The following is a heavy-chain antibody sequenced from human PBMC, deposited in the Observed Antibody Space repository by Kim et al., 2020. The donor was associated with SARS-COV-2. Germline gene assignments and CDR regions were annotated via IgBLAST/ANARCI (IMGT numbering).Heavy chain of an antibody. CDR1: GGSISSGGYY. V-gene: IGHV4-31*03. CDR2: IYYSGST. CDR3: ARGGGPGSSGWTSNWFDP. D-gene: IGHD6-19*01. Sequence: SETLSLTCTVSGGSISSGGYYWSWIRQHPGKGLEWIGYIYYSGSTYYNPSLKSRVTISVDTSKNQFSLKLSSVTAADTAVYYCARGGGPGSSGWTSNWFDPWGQGTLVTVSS. J-gene: IGHJ5*02.